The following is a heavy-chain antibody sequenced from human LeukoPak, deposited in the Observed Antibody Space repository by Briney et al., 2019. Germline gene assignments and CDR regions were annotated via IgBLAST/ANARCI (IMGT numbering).Heavy chain of an antibody. Sequence: GGSLRLSCAASGVTFSSHSMNWVRQAPGKGLVWVSGISNDGTSTTYADSVKGRFTISRDNAKNTLDLQMHSLRAEDTAVYSCARGWFGPDSCGQGTLVTVTS. J-gene: IGHJ5*01. V-gene: IGHV3-74*01. CDR1: GVTFSSHS. CDR3: ARGWFGPDS. D-gene: IGHD3-10*01. CDR2: ISNDGTST.